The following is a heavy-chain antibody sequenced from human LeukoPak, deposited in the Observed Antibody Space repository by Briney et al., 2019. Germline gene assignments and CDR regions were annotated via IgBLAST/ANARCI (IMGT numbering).Heavy chain of an antibody. V-gene: IGHV3-7*04. Sequence: GGSLRLSCAASGFTFSIYWMSWVRQAPGKGLDLGANINQDGGEEYYVDSLKGRFTISRDNAKNSLYLQMNSLRADDTAVYYCARYCSIGSCFDYWGQGALVTVSS. CDR2: INQDGGEE. CDR1: GFTFSIYW. CDR3: ARYCSIGSCFDY. J-gene: IGHJ4*02. D-gene: IGHD2-15*01.